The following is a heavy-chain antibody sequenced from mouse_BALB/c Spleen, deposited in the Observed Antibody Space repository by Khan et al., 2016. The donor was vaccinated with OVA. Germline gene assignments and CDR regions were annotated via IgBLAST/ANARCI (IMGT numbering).Heavy chain of an antibody. D-gene: IGHD2-3*01. Sequence: VQLQQSGPELEKPGASVKISCKASGYSFTDYSMNWVRQSNGKSLDWIGNIDPYYGGTSYSQKFKGKATLTVDTSSSTAYLQLKSLTSEDSAVYDCARLGYDGYDDYWGQGTTLTVSA. J-gene: IGHJ2*01. V-gene: IGHV1-39*01. CDR1: GYSFTDYS. CDR2: IDPYYGGT. CDR3: ARLGYDGYDDY.